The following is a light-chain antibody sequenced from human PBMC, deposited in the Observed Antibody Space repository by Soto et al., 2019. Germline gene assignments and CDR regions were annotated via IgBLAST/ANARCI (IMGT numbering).Light chain of an antibody. J-gene: IGLJ3*02. CDR1: SSDVGTNKY. CDR2: EVF. V-gene: IGLV2-14*01. CDR3: SSYTPTTWV. Sequence: QSALTQPASVSGSPGQSITISCTGTSSDVGTNKYVSWYQQHPGKAPQLIIYEVFNRPSGVSNRFSVSKSGNTASLPISGLQAEDEADYYCSSYTPTTWVFGGGTKVTVL.